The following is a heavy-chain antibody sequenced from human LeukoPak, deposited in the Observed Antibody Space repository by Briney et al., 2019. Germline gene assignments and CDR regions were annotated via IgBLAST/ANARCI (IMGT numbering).Heavy chain of an antibody. J-gene: IGHJ5*02. V-gene: IGHV4-61*02. CDR2: IYTSGST. Sequence: SQTLSLTCTVSGGSISSGSYYWGWLRQPAGTGLEWIGRIYTSGSTNYNPSHKRRVTISVDTSKNQFSLKLSSATAADTAVYYCAREGPWLRFLNWFDPWGQGTPVTVSS. CDR3: AREGPWLRFLNWFDP. D-gene: IGHD3-3*01. CDR1: GGSISSGSYY.